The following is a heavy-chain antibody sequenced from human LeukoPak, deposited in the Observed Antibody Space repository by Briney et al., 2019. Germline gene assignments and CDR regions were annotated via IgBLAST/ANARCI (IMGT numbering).Heavy chain of an antibody. CDR1: GFLFSTYG. CDR3: VRDGGELEADGFDI. V-gene: IGHV3-33*01. Sequence: PGRSLRLSCAASGFLFSTYGMHWVRQAPGKGLEWVAIIWYDGTNKKYVDSVKGRFTISRDNSKNTLYLQMNSLRAEDTAVYYCVRDGGELEADGFDIWGKGTMVTVSS. D-gene: IGHD2-21*01. CDR2: IWYDGTNK. J-gene: IGHJ3*02.